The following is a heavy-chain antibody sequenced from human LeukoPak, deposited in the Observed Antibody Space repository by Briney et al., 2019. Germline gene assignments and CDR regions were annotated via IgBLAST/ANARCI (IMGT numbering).Heavy chain of an antibody. D-gene: IGHD1/OR15-1a*01. J-gene: IGHJ3*02. CDR3: ARDRVGGNRRDDSSI. V-gene: IGHV4-34*01. Sequence: SETLSLTCAVYGGSFSGYYWSWIRQPPGKGLEWIGEINHSGSTNYNPSLKSRVTISVDTSKNQFSLNLSSVTAADTAVYYCARDRVGGNRRDDSSIWAQGTLVTVSS. CDR1: GGSFSGYY. CDR2: INHSGST.